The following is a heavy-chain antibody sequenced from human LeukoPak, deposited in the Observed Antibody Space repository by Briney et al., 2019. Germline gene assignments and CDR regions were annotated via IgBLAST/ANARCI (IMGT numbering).Heavy chain of an antibody. CDR3: ARTDMTTVTN. Sequence: KPSETLSLTCTVSGGSISSYCWSWIRQPPGKGLEWIGYVYYSGSTNYNPSLKSRVTISVDTSKNQFSLKLSSVTAADTAVYYCARTDMTTVTNWGQGTLVTVSS. CDR1: GGSISSYC. CDR2: VYYSGST. V-gene: IGHV4-59*01. D-gene: IGHD4-17*01. J-gene: IGHJ4*02.